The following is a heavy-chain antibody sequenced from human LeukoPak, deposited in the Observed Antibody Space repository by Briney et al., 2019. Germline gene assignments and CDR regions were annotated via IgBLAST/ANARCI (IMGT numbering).Heavy chain of an antibody. CDR3: ARGTMMVGP. CDR2: IYYSGTT. D-gene: IGHD3-22*01. CDR1: GGSISSSSYY. V-gene: IGHV4-61*01. Sequence: PSETLSLTCTVSGGSISSSSYYWSWIRQPPGKGLEWIGYIYYSGTTNYNPSLKSRVTISIDTSKNQFSLKLSSVTAADTAVYYCARGTMMVGPWGQGTLVTVSS. J-gene: IGHJ5*02.